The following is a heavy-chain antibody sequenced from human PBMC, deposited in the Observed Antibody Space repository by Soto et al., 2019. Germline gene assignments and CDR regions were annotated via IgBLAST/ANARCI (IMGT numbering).Heavy chain of an antibody. CDR2: IIPIFGTA. Sequence: QVQLVQSGAEVKKPGSSVKVSCKASGGTFSSYAISWVRQADGQGLEWMGGIIPIFGTANYAQKFQGRVTITADESTSTAYMELSSLRSEDTAVYYCATTDSSGYYYEDYYYYGMDVWGQGTTVTVSS. CDR1: GGTFSSYA. J-gene: IGHJ6*02. V-gene: IGHV1-69*12. CDR3: ATTDSSGYYYEDYYYYGMDV. D-gene: IGHD3-22*01.